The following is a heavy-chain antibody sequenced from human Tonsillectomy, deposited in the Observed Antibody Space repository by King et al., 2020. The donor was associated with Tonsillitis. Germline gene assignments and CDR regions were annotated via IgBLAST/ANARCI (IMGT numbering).Heavy chain of an antibody. CDR2: ISPYSGNT. D-gene: IGHD5-12*01. V-gene: IGHV1-18*04. CDR3: ARGGVATVEDY. J-gene: IGHJ4*02. Sequence: QLVQSGAEVKKPGASVKVSCKASGYTFTSYGITWVRQAPGQGLEWMGWISPYSGNTNYVQKLQGRVTRTSDISTSTVYMERRSLRSDDTAVYYCARGGVATVEDYWGRGTLVTVSS. CDR1: GYTFTSYG.